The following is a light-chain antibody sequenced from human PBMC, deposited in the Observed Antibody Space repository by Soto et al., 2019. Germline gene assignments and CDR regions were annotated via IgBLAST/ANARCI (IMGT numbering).Light chain of an antibody. J-gene: IGKJ1*01. CDR3: MQALQTPWT. CDR2: LVS. Sequence: DIVMTQSPLSLPVTPGEPASISCRSSQSLLHSNGYNYLDWYLQKPGQSPQLLLYLVSNRASVVPDRFSGSGSGTDVILKSSRVEAEDVGVYYCMQALQTPWTFGQGTKVEIK. V-gene: IGKV2-28*01. CDR1: QSLLHSNGYNY.